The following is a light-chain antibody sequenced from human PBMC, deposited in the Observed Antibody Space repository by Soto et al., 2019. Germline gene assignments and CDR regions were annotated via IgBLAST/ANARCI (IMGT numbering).Light chain of an antibody. V-gene: IGLV2-14*03. CDR3: SSYTGSSTLYV. J-gene: IGLJ1*01. CDR1: SGDIGTYDH. CDR2: AVS. Sequence: QSALTQPRSVSGSPGQSVTISCTGTSGDIGTYDHVSWYQQHPGKAPKLIIYAVSNRPSGVSYRFSGSKSGNTASLTISGLQAEDEADYYCSSYTGSSTLYVFGTGTKVTVL.